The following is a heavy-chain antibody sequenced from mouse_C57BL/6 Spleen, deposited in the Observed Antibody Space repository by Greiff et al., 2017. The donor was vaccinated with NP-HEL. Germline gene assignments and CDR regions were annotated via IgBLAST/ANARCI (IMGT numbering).Heavy chain of an antibody. CDR3: SSYYYGSSDWYFDV. CDR1: GFTFSDYG. Sequence: EVQLVESGGGLVKPGGSLKLSCAASGFTFSDYGMHWVRQAPEKGLEWVAYISSGSSTIYYADTVKGRFTISRDNAKNTLCLQMTSLRSEDTAMYYCSSYYYGSSDWYFDVWGTGTTVTVSS. J-gene: IGHJ1*03. D-gene: IGHD1-1*01. V-gene: IGHV5-17*01. CDR2: ISSGSSTI.